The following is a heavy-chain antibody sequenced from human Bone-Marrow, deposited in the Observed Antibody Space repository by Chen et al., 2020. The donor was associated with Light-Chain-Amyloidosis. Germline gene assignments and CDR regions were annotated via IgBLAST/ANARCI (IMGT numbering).Heavy chain of an antibody. Sequence: EVQLEQSGPEVKKPGESLKISCKGSGYTFPNYWIGWVRQMPGKGLEWMGVIYLDDSDARYSPSFEGQVTISADKSITTAYLQWRSLKASDTAMYYCARRRDGYNFDYWGQGTLVTVSS. CDR3: ARRRDGYNFDY. V-gene: IGHV5-51*01. CDR1: GYTFPNYW. CDR2: IYLDDSDA. J-gene: IGHJ4*02. D-gene: IGHD5-12*01.